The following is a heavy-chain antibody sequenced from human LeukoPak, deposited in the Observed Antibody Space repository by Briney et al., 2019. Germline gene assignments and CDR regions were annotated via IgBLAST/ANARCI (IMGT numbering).Heavy chain of an antibody. D-gene: IGHD6-13*01. CDR3: ARPSYSSSWLPFDY. J-gene: IGHJ4*02. CDR2: IHPSDSDT. Sequence: GESLKISCKGSGYKFTSNWIGWVRQVPGKGLEWMGIIHPSDSDTRYSPSFQGQVTISADKSISTAYLQWSSLKASDTAMYYCARPSYSSSWLPFDYWGQGTLVTVSS. V-gene: IGHV5-51*01. CDR1: GYKFTSNW.